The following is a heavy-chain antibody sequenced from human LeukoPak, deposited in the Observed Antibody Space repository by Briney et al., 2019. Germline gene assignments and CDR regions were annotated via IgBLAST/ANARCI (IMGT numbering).Heavy chain of an antibody. CDR2: INPNSGGT. D-gene: IGHD6-19*01. CDR1: GYTFTGYY. V-gene: IGHV1-2*02. J-gene: IGHJ5*02. Sequence: ASVKVSCKASGYTFTGYYMHWVRQAPGQGLEWMGWINPNSGGTNYAQKFQGRVTMTRDTSISTAYMELSRLSSDDTAVYYCTTVVAGNWFDPWGQGTLVTVSS. CDR3: TTVVAGNWFDP.